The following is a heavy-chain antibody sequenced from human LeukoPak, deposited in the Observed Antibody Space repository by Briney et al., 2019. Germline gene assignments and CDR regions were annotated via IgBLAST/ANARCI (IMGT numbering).Heavy chain of an antibody. J-gene: IGHJ5*02. Sequence: SVKVSRKASGGTFSSYAISWVRQAPGQGLEWMGGIIPIFGTANYAQKFQGRVTITTDESTSTAYMELSSLRSEDTAVYYCARWDPNEKSWFDPWGQGTLVTVSS. D-gene: IGHD1-1*01. CDR2: IIPIFGTA. V-gene: IGHV1-69*05. CDR3: ARWDPNEKSWFDP. CDR1: GGTFSSYA.